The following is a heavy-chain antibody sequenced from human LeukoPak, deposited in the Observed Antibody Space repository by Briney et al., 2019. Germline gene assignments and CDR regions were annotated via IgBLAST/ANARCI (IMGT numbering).Heavy chain of an antibody. J-gene: IGHJ4*02. Sequence: SETLSLTCSASGDSISYFYWSWIRQAAGKGLEWIGRISGSGSTDYNASLKSRVTISVDTSKNQFSLKLSSVTAADTAVYYCARGPMIAAAGPIDYWGQGTLVTVSS. CDR2: ISGSGST. V-gene: IGHV4-4*07. CDR3: ARGPMIAAAGPIDY. D-gene: IGHD6-13*01. CDR1: GDSISYFY.